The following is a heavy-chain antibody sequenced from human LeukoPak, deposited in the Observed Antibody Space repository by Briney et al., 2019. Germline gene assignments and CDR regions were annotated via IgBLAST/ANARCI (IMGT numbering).Heavy chain of an antibody. CDR1: GGSISSSSYY. CDR3: ARQAVIRRTVRGDYNWFDP. CDR2: IYYSGST. J-gene: IGHJ5*02. D-gene: IGHD1/OR15-1a*01. Sequence: PSETLSLTCTVSGGSISSSSYYWGWIRQPPGKGLEWIGSIYYSGSTYYNPSLKSRVTISVDTSKNQFSLKLSSVTAADTAVYYCARQAVIRRTVRGDYNWFDPWGQGTLVTVSS. V-gene: IGHV4-39*01.